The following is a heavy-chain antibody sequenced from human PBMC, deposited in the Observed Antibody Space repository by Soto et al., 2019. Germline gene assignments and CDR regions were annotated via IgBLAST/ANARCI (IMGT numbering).Heavy chain of an antibody. J-gene: IGHJ4*02. D-gene: IGHD4-4*01. CDR3: ATLYTAFDY. CDR2: INPSGGST. CDR1: GYTFTAYY. V-gene: IGHV1-46*01. Sequence: QVQLVQSGAEVKKPGASVKVSCKASGYTFTAYYIHWVRQAPGQGLEWMGMINPSGGSTRYAQKFQGRVTMTRYTSTSTVYMDLSSLRSEDTAVYYCATLYTAFDYWGQGTLVTVSS.